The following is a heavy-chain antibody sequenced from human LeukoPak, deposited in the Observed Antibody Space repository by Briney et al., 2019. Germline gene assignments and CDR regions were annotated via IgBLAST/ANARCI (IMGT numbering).Heavy chain of an antibody. CDR3: ARAVRVTTDFDC. CDR1: GYTFTGYN. CDR2: INPNSGGT. V-gene: IGHV1-2*02. J-gene: IGHJ4*02. Sequence: ASVKVSCKASGYTFTGYNIHWMRQAPGQGLEWVGWINPNSGGTNYAQNFQGRVTMTRDTSITTVYMELSGLTSDDTAVYYCARAVRVTTDFDCWGQGTLVTVSS. D-gene: IGHD4-17*01.